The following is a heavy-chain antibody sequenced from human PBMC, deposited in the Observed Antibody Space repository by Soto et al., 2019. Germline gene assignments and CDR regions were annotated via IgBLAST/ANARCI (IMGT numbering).Heavy chain of an antibody. V-gene: IGHV3-15*01. Sequence: EVQLVESGGGLVKPGGSLRLSCAASGFTFSNAWMSWVRQAPGKGLEWVGRIKSKTDGGTTDYAAPVKGRFTISRDDSKNTLYLQMNSLKTEDTAVYYCTTDPERYCSGGSCYSENYWGQGTLVTVSS. J-gene: IGHJ4*02. CDR1: GFTFSNAW. CDR2: IKSKTDGGTT. D-gene: IGHD2-15*01. CDR3: TTDPERYCSGGSCYSENY.